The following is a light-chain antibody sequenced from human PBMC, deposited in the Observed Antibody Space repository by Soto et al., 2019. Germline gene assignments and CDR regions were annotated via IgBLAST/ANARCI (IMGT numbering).Light chain of an antibody. CDR1: QGISSY. J-gene: IGKJ1*01. Sequence: IRMTQSPSSLSASTGDRVTITCRASQGISSYLAWYQQKPGKAPKLLIYAASTLQSGVPSRFSGSGSGTDFTLTISCLQSEDFATYYRQQYYSYPPRTFGQGTKVDIK. V-gene: IGKV1-8*01. CDR3: QQYYSYPPRT. CDR2: AAS.